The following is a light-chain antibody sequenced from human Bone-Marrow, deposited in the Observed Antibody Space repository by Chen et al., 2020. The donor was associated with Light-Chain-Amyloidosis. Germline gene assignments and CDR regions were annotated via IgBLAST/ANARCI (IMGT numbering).Light chain of an antibody. V-gene: IGKV1-39*01. J-gene: IGKJ3*01. CDR3: QQRYTTPSI. CDR1: QYIGTS. CDR2: TAS. Sequence: IQMTQSPSPLSASIGDRVIITCRASQYIGTSLHWYQQKAGRAPKLLISTASALQSGVPLRFSGSGSGTDFTLTISRLQPEDFATDYCQQRYTTPSIFGPGTRGDGK.